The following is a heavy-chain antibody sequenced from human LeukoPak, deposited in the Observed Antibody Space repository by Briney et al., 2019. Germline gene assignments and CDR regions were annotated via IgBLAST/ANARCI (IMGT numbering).Heavy chain of an antibody. CDR3: AKSYGDYGYYYYYMDV. CDR1: GFTFSSYG. J-gene: IGHJ6*03. V-gene: IGHV3-30*02. CDR2: IRYDGSNK. D-gene: IGHD4-17*01. Sequence: PGGSLRLPCAASGFTFSSYGMHWVRQAPGKGLEWVAFIRYDGSNKYYADSVKGRFTISRDNSKNTLYLQMNSLRAEDTAVYYCAKSYGDYGYYYYYMDVWGKGTTVTVSS.